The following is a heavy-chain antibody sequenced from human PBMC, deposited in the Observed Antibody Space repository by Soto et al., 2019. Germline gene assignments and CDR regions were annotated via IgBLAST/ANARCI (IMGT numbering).Heavy chain of an antibody. CDR1: GYRFSDYY. V-gene: IGHV1-2*02. CDR2: MNPNSGDT. CDR3: ARESGGATATLDYYYFCMDV. J-gene: IGHJ6*03. Sequence: QVQLVQSGAEVKKPGASVTVSCKASGYRFSDYYLHWVRQAPGQGPEWMGWMNPNSGDTKYAQKFKGRVTMTRDTSVRTAFMELNWLKSDDTAVYYCARESGGATATLDYYYFCMDVWGIGTMVTVSS. D-gene: IGHD5-12*01.